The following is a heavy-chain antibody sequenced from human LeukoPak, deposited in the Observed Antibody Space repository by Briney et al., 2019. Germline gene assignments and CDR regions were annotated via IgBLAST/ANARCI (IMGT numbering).Heavy chain of an antibody. CDR2: IIPIFGTA. V-gene: IGHV1-69*06. CDR1: GGTFISYA. J-gene: IGHJ4*02. CDR3: ASYDSSGYYQWVLIY. D-gene: IGHD3-22*01. Sequence: SVKVSCKASGGTFISYAISWVRQAPGQGLEWMGGIIPIFGTANYAQKFQGRVTITADKSTSTAYMELSSLRSEDTAVYYCASYDSSGYYQWVLIYWGQGTLVTVSS.